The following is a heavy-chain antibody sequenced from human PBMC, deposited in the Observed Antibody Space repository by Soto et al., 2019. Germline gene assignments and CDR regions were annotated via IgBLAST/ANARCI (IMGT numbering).Heavy chain of an antibody. V-gene: IGHV3-23*01. J-gene: IGHJ4*02. CDR1: GFTFSSYS. Sequence: GGSLRLSCAASGFTFSSYSVSWVLQAPGKGLEWVSAISGSGGGTYYADSVKGRFTISRDDSKNTLYMQMNSMRADDTAVYYCARERYSYGFDYWGQGTVVTV. CDR2: ISGSGGGT. D-gene: IGHD5-18*01. CDR3: ARERYSYGFDY.